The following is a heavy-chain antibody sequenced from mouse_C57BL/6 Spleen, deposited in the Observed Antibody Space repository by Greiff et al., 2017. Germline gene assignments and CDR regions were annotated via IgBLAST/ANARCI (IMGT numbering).Heavy chain of an antibody. D-gene: IGHD1-3*01. CDR2: ISSGSSTI. V-gene: IGHV5-17*01. Sequence: EVKLMASGGGLVKPGGSLKLSCAASGFTFSDYGMHWVRQAPEKGLEWVAYISSGSSTIYYADTVKGRFTISRDNAKNTLFLQMTSLRSEDTAMYYCAVYDFYAMDYWGQGTSVTVSS. CDR1: GFTFSDYG. J-gene: IGHJ4*01. CDR3: AVYDFYAMDY.